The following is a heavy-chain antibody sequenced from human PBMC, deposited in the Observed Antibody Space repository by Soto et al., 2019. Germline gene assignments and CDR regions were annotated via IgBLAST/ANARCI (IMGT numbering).Heavy chain of an antibody. J-gene: IGHJ3*02. D-gene: IGHD3-22*01. Sequence: ASVKVSCKASGGTFSSYAISWVRQAPGQGLEWMGGIIPIFGTANYAQKFQGRVTITADESTSTAYMELSSLRSEDAAVYYCERALYDSSGYRPPAVFDIWGQGKMVTVSS. V-gene: IGHV1-69*13. CDR2: IIPIFGTA. CDR3: ERALYDSSGYRPPAVFDI. CDR1: GGTFSSYA.